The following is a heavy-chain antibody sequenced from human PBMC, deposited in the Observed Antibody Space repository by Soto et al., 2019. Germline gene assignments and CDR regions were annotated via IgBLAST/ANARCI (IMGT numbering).Heavy chain of an antibody. V-gene: IGHV4-59*01. D-gene: IGHD6-13*01. CDR1: GGSISSYY. CDR2: IYYSGST. Sequence: PSETLSLTCTVSGGSISSYYWSWIRQPPGKGLEWIGYIYYSGSTNYNPSLKSRVTISVDTSKNQFSLKLSSVTAADTAVYYCASGGLIAAAGTGTPAYYGMDVWGQGTTVTVSS. J-gene: IGHJ6*02. CDR3: ASGGLIAAAGTGTPAYYGMDV.